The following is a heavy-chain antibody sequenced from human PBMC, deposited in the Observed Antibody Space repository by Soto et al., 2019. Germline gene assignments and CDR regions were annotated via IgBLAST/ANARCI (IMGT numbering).Heavy chain of an antibody. D-gene: IGHD2-15*01. CDR3: ARDWFTDCSGGSCYPRYYYYGMDV. J-gene: IGHJ6*02. CDR2: IYSGGST. CDR1: GFTVSSNY. Sequence: GSLRLSCAASGFTVSSNYMSWVRQAPGKGLEWVSVIYSGGSTYYADSVKGRFTISRDNSKNTLYLQMNSLRAEDTAVYYCARDWFTDCSGGSCYPRYYYYGMDVWGQGTTVTVSS. V-gene: IGHV3-66*01.